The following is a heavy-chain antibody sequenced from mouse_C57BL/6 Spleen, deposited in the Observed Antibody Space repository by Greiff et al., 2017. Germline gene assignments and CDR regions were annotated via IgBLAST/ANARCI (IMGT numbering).Heavy chain of an antibody. J-gene: IGHJ2*01. CDR1: GYTFTSYW. D-gene: IGHD1-1*01. CDR2: IDPSDSYT. CDR3: ARRGVPTVVQDY. Sequence: QVQLQQPGAELVKPGASVKLSCKASGYTFTSYWMQWVKQRPGKGLEWIGEIDPSDSYTNYNQKFKGKATLTVDTSSSTAYMQRSSLTSEDSAVYYCARRGVPTVVQDYWGQGTTLTVSS. V-gene: IGHV1-50*01.